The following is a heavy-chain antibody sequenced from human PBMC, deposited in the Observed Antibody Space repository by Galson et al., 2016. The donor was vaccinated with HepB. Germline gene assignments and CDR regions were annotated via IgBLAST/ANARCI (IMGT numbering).Heavy chain of an antibody. J-gene: IGHJ3*02. V-gene: IGHV3-53*01. CDR3: ARDQYYDSAFDI. CDR2: IFTGGST. D-gene: IGHD3-22*01. Sequence: SLRLSCAASGFTVSTNYMTWVRQAPGKGLEWLSLIFTGGSTYYADSVKGRFTISRDNSKNTLYLQMDSLRAEDTAVCFCARDQYYDSAFDIWGQGTMVTVSS. CDR1: GFTVSTNY.